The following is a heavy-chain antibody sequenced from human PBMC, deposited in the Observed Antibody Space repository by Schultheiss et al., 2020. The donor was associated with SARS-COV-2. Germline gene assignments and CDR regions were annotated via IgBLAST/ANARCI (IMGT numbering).Heavy chain of an antibody. J-gene: IGHJ4*02. CDR1: GFTFNSYS. V-gene: IGHV3-48*02. D-gene: IGHD1-14*01. Sequence: GGSLRLSCAASGFTFNSYSMNWVRQAPGKGLEWVSYISSTSTTIYHADSVKGRFTISRDNAKKSLYLQMNSLRDEDTAVYYCAINPRYWGQGTLVTSPQ. CDR2: ISSTSTTI. CDR3: AINPRY.